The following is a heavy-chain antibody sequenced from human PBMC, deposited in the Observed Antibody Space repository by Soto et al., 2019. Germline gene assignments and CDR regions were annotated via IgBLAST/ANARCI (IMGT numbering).Heavy chain of an antibody. CDR3: ARGTKVAVWYYDL. CDR2: ISTSGTTI. Sequence: QVQLVESGGGLVKPGGSLRLSCAASGFTFSDHYMSWIRQAPGKGLEWVSYISTSGTTIYYADSVKGRFTISRDNAKNSLYLQMSSLSAEDTAVYYCARGTKVAVWYYDLWGRGTLFTVSS. J-gene: IGHJ2*01. V-gene: IGHV3-11*01. D-gene: IGHD4-4*01. CDR1: GFTFSDHY.